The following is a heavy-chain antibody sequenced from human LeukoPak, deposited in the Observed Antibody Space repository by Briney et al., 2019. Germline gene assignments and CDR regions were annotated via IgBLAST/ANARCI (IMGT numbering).Heavy chain of an antibody. CDR3: ARSHKPYSSSWYVAFDY. CDR1: GYTFTGYY. D-gene: IGHD6-13*01. V-gene: IGHV1-2*02. CDR2: INPNSGGT. J-gene: IGHJ4*02. Sequence: ASVKVSCKASGYTFTGYYMHWVRQAPGQGLEWMGWINPNSGGTNYAQKFQGRVTMTRGTSISTAYMELSRLRSDDTAVYYCARSHKPYSSSWYVAFDYWGQGTLVTVSS.